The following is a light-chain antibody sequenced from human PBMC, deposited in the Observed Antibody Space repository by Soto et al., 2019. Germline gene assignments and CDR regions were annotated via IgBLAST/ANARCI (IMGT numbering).Light chain of an antibody. CDR1: QSVTNSF. V-gene: IGKV3-20*01. J-gene: IGKJ1*01. Sequence: EIVLTQSPGTLSLSPGERATLSCRASQSVTNSFLAWYQQKPGQAPRLLIFGASRRVSGIPDRFSGSGAGTDFTLANSRLGPDDVVVYYCHQYGCSPPETFGQGTKVEIK. CDR2: GAS. CDR3: HQYGCSPPET.